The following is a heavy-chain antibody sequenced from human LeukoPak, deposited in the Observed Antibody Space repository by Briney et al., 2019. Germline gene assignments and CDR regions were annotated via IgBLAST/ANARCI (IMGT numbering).Heavy chain of an antibody. J-gene: IGHJ4*02. CDR2: ITSGGSTI. CDR1: GFTFSSYN. D-gene: IGHD3-3*02. CDR3: ARGDRTASLVIFDY. Sequence: GGSLRLSCAASGFTFSSYNMNWVRQAPGKGLEWVSYITSGGSTIYYADSVKGRFTISRDNAKNSLYLQMNSLRDEDTAVYYCARGDRTASLVIFDYWGQGTLVTVSS. V-gene: IGHV3-48*02.